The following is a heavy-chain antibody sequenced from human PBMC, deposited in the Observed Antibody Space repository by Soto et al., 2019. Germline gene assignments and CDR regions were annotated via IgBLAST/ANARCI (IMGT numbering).Heavy chain of an antibody. CDR3: ARRLDGYNWYYFDY. D-gene: IGHD5-12*01. CDR1: GGTFSSYA. J-gene: IGHJ4*02. V-gene: IGHV1-69*06. CDR2: IIPIFGTA. Sequence: SVKVSCKASGGTFSSYAISWVRQAPGQGLEWMGGIIPIFGTANYAQKFQGRVTITADKSTSTVYMELSSLRSEDTAVYYCARRLDGYNWYYFDYWGQGTLVTVSS.